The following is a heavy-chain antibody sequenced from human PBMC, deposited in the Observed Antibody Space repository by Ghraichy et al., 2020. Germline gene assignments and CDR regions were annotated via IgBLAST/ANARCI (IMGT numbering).Heavy chain of an antibody. CDR1: GFTFSDYW. Sequence: GGSLRLSCAASGFTFSDYWMSWVRQAPGKGLEWVANIKQDGSEKYYVDSVKGRFSISRDNAKNSLYLQMTSLRVEDTAVYYCARGGTRHFGQWGQGTLVTVSS. V-gene: IGHV3-7*01. J-gene: IGHJ4*02. CDR3: ARGGTRHFGQ. CDR2: IKQDGSEK.